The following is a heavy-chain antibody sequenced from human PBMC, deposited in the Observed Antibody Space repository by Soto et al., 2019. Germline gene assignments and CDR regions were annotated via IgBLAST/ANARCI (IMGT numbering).Heavy chain of an antibody. CDR3: AKFLVWTGGSSGWPLYFYF. J-gene: IGHJ4*02. D-gene: IGHD6-25*01. CDR1: GFTFNNYA. CDR2: ISGSGVTT. V-gene: IGHV3-23*01. Sequence: EVQLLESGGGLVQPGGSLRLSCAASGFTFNNYAMSWVRQAPGEGLEWVSAISGSGVTTYYAESVKGRFTISRDNSKYPLYLQMTSLRAGVTAVYYCAKFLVWTGGSSGWPLYFYFWCQGGLVTVSA.